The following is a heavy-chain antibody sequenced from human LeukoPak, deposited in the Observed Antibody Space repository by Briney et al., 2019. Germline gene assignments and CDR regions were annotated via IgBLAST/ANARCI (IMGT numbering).Heavy chain of an antibody. CDR3: ARLQLRNYYYYGMDV. CDR1: GYTFTSYG. J-gene: IGHJ6*02. CDR2: IIPIFGTA. Sequence: SVKVSCKASGYTFTSYGISWVRQAPGQGLEWMGGIIPIFGTANYAQKFQGRVTITADESTSTAYMELSSLRSEDTAVYYCARLQLRNYYYYGMDVWGQGTTVTVSS. V-gene: IGHV1-69*13. D-gene: IGHD4-23*01.